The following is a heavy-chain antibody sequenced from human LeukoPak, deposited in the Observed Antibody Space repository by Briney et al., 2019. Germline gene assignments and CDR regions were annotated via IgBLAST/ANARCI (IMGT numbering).Heavy chain of an antibody. CDR3: ARTGYSSGWYLY. D-gene: IGHD6-19*01. J-gene: IGHJ4*02. Sequence: SETLSLTCAVYGGSFSGYYWSWIRQPPGKGLEWIGEINHSGSTNYNPSLKSRATISVDTSKNQFSLKLSSVTAADTAVYYCARTGYSSGWYLYWGQGTLVTVSS. CDR1: GGSFSGYY. V-gene: IGHV4-34*01. CDR2: INHSGST.